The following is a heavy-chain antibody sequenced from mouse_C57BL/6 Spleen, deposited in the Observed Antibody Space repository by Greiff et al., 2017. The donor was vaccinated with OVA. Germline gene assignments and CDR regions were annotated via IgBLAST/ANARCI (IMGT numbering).Heavy chain of an antibody. CDR3: ARIRTTVVAGNLDY. J-gene: IGHJ2*01. CDR1: GYTFTSYW. Sequence: QVQLQQPGAELVRPGTSVKLSCKASGYTFTSYWLHWVKQRPGQGLEWIGVIDPSDSYTNYNQKFKGKATLTVDTSSSTAYMQLSSRTSEDSAVYYCARIRTTVVAGNLDYWGQGTTLTVSS. CDR2: IDPSDSYT. D-gene: IGHD1-1*01. V-gene: IGHV1-59*01.